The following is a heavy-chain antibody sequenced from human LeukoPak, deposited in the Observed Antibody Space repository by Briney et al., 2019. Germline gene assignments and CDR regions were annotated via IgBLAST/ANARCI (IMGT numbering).Heavy chain of an antibody. CDR3: ARVGRGYCSGGSCYSPWFDP. J-gene: IGHJ5*02. D-gene: IGHD2-15*01. Sequence: SETLSLTCTVSGGSISSHYWTCIRQSPVKGLEWIGDISNSGSTSYNPSLKSRVTISIDTSKNQFSLKLSSVTAADTAVYYCARVGRGYCSGGSCYSPWFDPWGQGTLVTVSS. CDR2: ISNSGST. CDR1: GGSISSHY. V-gene: IGHV4-59*11.